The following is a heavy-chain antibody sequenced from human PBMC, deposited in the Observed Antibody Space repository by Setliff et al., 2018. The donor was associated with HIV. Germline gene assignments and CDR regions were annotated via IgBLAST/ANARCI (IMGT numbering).Heavy chain of an antibody. D-gene: IGHD6-19*01. J-gene: IGHJ3*02. CDR1: GFTFSSYS. CDR3: ARDTQWLVRPASSVGAFDI. Sequence: GGSLRLSCAASGFTFSSYSSNWVRQAPGKGLEWISYISSDSSTIYYADSVKGRFTISRDNAKNSLYLQMNSLRAEDTALYYCARDTQWLVRPASSVGAFDIWGQGTMVTVSS. V-gene: IGHV3-48*01. CDR2: ISSDSSTI.